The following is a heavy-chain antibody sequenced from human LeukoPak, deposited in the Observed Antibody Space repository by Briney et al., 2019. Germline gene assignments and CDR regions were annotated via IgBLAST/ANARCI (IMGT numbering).Heavy chain of an antibody. Sequence: GGSLRLSCAASGLTFDEYAMHWVRQAPGKGLEWVSLISGDGGSTYYVDSVKGRFTISRDNSKNSLYLQMNSLRTEDTALYFCTKDRYCTTINCPFDYWGQGTLVTASS. D-gene: IGHD2-8*01. V-gene: IGHV3-43*02. J-gene: IGHJ4*02. CDR3: TKDRYCTTINCPFDY. CDR2: ISGDGGST. CDR1: GLTFDEYA.